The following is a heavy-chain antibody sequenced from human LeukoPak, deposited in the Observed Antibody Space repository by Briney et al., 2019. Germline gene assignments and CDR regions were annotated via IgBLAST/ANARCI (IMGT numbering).Heavy chain of an antibody. CDR3: ARVYDSSGTNEYFQH. J-gene: IGHJ1*01. Sequence: GGSLRLSCAASGFSFSRYAMHWVRQAPGKGLEGVAVISYDGSNKYYADSVKGRFTISRDNSKNTLYLQMNSLRAEDTAVYYCARVYDSSGTNEYFQHWGQGTLVTVSS. CDR1: GFSFSRYA. CDR2: ISYDGSNK. D-gene: IGHD6-25*01. V-gene: IGHV3-30*04.